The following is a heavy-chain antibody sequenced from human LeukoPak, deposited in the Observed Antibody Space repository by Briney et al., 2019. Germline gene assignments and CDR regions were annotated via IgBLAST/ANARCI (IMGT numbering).Heavy chain of an antibody. CDR1: GYTFTTYA. J-gene: IGHJ4*02. D-gene: IGHD3-3*01. CDR3: ATRESGYLAY. CDR2: INTGNGNT. Sequence: ASVKVSCKASGYTFTTYAMHWVRQAPGQRLEWMGWINTGNGNTKYSQKFQDRVTITRDTSASTAYMDLSSLRSEDTAVYYCATRESGYLAYWGQGILVTVSS. V-gene: IGHV1-3*04.